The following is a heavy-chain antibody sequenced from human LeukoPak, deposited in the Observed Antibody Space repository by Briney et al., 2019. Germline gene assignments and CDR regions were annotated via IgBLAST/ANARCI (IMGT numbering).Heavy chain of an antibody. V-gene: IGHV3-23*01. CDR2: ISGSGDST. Sequence: GGSLRLSCAASGFTFSSYDMSWVRQAPGKGLEWVSLISGSGDSTHYAESVKGRFTISRDNSKNTLYVQMNSLRDEDTAVYYCAREGGYRMSSWFYWGQGTLVTVSS. D-gene: IGHD6-13*01. CDR3: AREGGYRMSSWFY. J-gene: IGHJ4*02. CDR1: GFTFSSYD.